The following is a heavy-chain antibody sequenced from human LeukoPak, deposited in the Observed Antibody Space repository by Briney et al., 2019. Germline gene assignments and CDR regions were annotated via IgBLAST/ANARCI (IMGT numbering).Heavy chain of an antibody. CDR3: ARLRLITVAGQGTDYFDY. CDR2: IYPGDSDT. D-gene: IGHD6-19*01. Sequence: GESLKISCKGSGYSFTSYWTGWVRQMPGKGLEWMGIIYPGDSDTRYSPSFQGQVTISADKSISTAYLQWSSLRASDTAMYYCARLRLITVAGQGTDYFDYWGQGTLVTVSS. J-gene: IGHJ4*02. V-gene: IGHV5-51*01. CDR1: GYSFTSYW.